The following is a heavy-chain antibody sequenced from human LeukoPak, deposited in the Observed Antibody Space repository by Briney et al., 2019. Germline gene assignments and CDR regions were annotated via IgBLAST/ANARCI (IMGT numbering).Heavy chain of an antibody. Sequence: GASVKVSRTVSGSSLSELSLYWVRQAPGKGLEWMGGFDVIDSETFYAQKFQGRVTMTEDSSTDTAYMELRSLTSDDTALYYCAAGRPYSLLDYWGQRTLVTVSS. CDR2: FDVIDSET. V-gene: IGHV1-24*01. J-gene: IGHJ4*01. CDR1: GSSLSELS. D-gene: IGHD5-18*01. CDR3: AAGRPYSLLDY.